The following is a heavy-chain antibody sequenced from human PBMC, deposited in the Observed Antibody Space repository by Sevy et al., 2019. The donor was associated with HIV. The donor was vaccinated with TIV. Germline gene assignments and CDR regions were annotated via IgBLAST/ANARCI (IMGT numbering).Heavy chain of an antibody. Sequence: GGSLRLSCAGSGFMFSGYWMHWVRQAPGKGLEWVANINEDGSRKYYVDSVKGRFTISRDNAKNSLFLQMNSLRVDDTAVYYCARAIGAAASYWDQGTLVTVSS. CDR2: INEDGSRK. J-gene: IGHJ4*02. CDR3: ARAIGAAASY. V-gene: IGHV3-7*03. D-gene: IGHD2-2*01. CDR1: GFMFSGYW.